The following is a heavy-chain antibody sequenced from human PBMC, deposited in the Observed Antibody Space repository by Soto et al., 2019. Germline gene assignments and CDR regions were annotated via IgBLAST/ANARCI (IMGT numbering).Heavy chain of an antibody. Sequence: PGGSLRLSCAASGFTFSSYDMNWVRQAPGKGLEWVSLISRSTSYIYYADSVKGRFTISRDNAKNSLYLQMNSLRVDDTAVYYCARFSSSWYIDYWGQGXLFTVYS. J-gene: IGHJ4*02. CDR1: GFTFSSYD. D-gene: IGHD6-13*01. CDR2: ISRSTSYI. CDR3: ARFSSSWYIDY. V-gene: IGHV3-21*01.